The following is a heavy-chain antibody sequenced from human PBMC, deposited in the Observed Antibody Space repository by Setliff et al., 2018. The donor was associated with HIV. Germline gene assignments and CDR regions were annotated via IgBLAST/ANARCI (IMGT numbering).Heavy chain of an antibody. CDR3: ARGGGAVAGPFDY. CDR2: IYYSGST. V-gene: IGHV4-39*01. D-gene: IGHD6-19*01. J-gene: IGHJ4*02. CDR1: GGSISSSSYY. Sequence: ETLSLTCTVSGGSISSSSYYWGWIRQPPGKGLEWIGNIYYSGSTYYNPSLKSRVAISIDTSMNQFSLKLSSVTAADTTVYYCARGGGAVAGPFDYWGQGALVTVSS.